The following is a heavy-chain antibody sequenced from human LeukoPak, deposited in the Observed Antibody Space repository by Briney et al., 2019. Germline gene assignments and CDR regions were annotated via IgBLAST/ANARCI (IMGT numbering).Heavy chain of an antibody. CDR3: ARVLYSFGRHFDY. CDR2: IYSGGMT. V-gene: IGHV3-53*01. Sequence: GGSLRLSCAASGFIASSNYMSWVRQAPGKGLEWVSVIYSGGMTYYADSVKGRFTISRDNSKNTLYLQMNSLRAEDTAVYYCARVLYSFGRHFDYWGQGTLVTVSS. CDR1: GFIASSNY. D-gene: IGHD5-12*01. J-gene: IGHJ4*02.